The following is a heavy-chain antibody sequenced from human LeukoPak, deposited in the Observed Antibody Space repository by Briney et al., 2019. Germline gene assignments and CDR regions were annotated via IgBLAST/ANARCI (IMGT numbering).Heavy chain of an antibody. Sequence: SETLSLTCTVSGGSISSSSYYWGWIRQPPGKGLEWIGYIYYSGSTNYNPSLKSRVTISVDTSKNQFSLKLSSVTAADTAVYYCASGREYQLLSAGGGDAFDIWGQGTMVTVSS. V-gene: IGHV4-61*05. CDR1: GGSISSSSYY. CDR3: ASGREYQLLSAGGGDAFDI. J-gene: IGHJ3*02. D-gene: IGHD2-2*01. CDR2: IYYSGST.